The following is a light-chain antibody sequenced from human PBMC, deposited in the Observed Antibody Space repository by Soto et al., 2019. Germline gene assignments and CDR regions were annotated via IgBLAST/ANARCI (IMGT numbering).Light chain of an antibody. CDR2: GAS. J-gene: IGKJ3*01. Sequence: EIVLTQSPGTLSLSPGELATLSCRASQSVGSNSLAWYQQKPGQAPILLIYGASTRATGIPDRFSGSGSGTDFNLTITGLEPEDFAVYYCQQYDSSPPLFTFGPGTKVAIK. CDR1: QSVGSNS. V-gene: IGKV3-20*01. CDR3: QQYDSSPPLFT.